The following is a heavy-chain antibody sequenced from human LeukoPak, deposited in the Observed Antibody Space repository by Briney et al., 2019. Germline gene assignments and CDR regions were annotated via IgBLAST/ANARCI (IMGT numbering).Heavy chain of an antibody. J-gene: IGHJ3*02. Sequence: GGSLRLSCAASGFTFSSYSMTWVRQARGKGLEWVSAISGSGGSTYYADSVKGRFTISRDNSKNTLYLQMNSLRAEDTAVYYCAKIDYGDIGPEAFDIWGQGTMVTVSS. D-gene: IGHD4-17*01. CDR1: GFTFSSYS. CDR3: AKIDYGDIGPEAFDI. CDR2: ISGSGGST. V-gene: IGHV3-23*01.